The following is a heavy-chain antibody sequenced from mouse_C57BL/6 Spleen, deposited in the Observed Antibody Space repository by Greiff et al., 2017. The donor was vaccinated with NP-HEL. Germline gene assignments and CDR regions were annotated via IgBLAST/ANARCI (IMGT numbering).Heavy chain of an antibody. D-gene: IGHD2-2*01. CDR3: TPVWLRRGHYFDY. CDR1: GYTFTDYE. Sequence: QVQLQQSGAELVRPGASVTLSCKASGYTFTDYEMHWVKQTPVHGLEWIGAIDPETGGTAYNQKFKGKAILTADKSSSTAYMELRSLTSEDSAVYYCTPVWLRRGHYFDYWGQGTTLTVSS. V-gene: IGHV1-15*01. CDR2: IDPETGGT. J-gene: IGHJ2*01.